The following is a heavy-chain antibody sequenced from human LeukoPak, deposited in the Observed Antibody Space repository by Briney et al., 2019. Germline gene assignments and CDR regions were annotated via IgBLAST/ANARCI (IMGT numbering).Heavy chain of an antibody. CDR1: GGTFSNYA. D-gene: IGHD5-24*01. CDR2: IIPILDVA. V-gene: IGHV1-69*04. Sequence: SAKVSCKASGGTFSNYAISWVRQAPGQGLEWMGRIIPILDVANYAQKFQGRVTITADKSTSTAYMELSSLRSDDTAVYYCARPASEMATIYDNWFDPWGQGTLVTVSS. CDR3: ARPASEMATIYDNWFDP. J-gene: IGHJ5*02.